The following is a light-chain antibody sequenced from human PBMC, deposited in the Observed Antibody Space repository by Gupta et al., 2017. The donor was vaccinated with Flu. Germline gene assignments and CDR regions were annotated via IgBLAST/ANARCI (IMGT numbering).Light chain of an antibody. CDR3: AAWDETMNGV. J-gene: IGLJ3*02. Sequence: QRVTITWSGRSSSSGGKGVNWYQQPPGTAPKLLIYDNNQRPAGVAERFSGSKSGTAASLAISGLQAEDAADYYCAAWDETMNGVFGGGTKLTVL. V-gene: IGLV1-44*01. CDR1: SSSSGGKG. CDR2: DNN.